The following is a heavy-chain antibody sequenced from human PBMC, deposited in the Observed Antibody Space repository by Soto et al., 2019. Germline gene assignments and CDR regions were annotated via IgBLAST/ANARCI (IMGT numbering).Heavy chain of an antibody. CDR3: AKRDPLFGYGMDV. Sequence: PGGSLRLSCAASGFTLSSYGMSWVRQAPGKGLEWVSLIDSGGGGTYYADSEKGRFTISRGNSKNTMYLEMNSLRAEDTAVYYCAKRDPLFGYGMDVWGQGTTVTVSS. D-gene: IGHD2-21*01. V-gene: IGHV3-23*01. CDR1: GFTLSSYG. CDR2: IDSGGGGT. J-gene: IGHJ6*02.